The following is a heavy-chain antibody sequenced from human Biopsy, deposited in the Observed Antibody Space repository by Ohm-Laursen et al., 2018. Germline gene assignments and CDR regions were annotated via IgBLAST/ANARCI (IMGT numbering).Heavy chain of an antibody. J-gene: IGHJ4*02. Sequence: GSLRLSCAASGFTFSRSVMHWVRQAPGKGLMWVSRIHGDERSATYAEPVKGRFTISRDSSKNTLYLQMNSLRVEDTAVYYCARGPSGVATIGRGQGTLVTVSS. CDR2: IHGDERSA. V-gene: IGHV3-74*03. D-gene: IGHD5-24*01. CDR1: GFTFSRSV. CDR3: ARGPSGVATIG.